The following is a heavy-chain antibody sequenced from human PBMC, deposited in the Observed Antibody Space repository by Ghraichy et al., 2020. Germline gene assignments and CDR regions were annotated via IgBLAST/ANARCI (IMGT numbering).Heavy chain of an antibody. J-gene: IGHJ4*02. D-gene: IGHD6-13*01. V-gene: IGHV4-59*01. CDR2: IYYSGST. CDR3: ASLDPSSSWYESDY. Sequence: SETLSLTCTVSGGSISSYYWSWIRQPPGKGVEWIGYIYYSGSTNYNPSLKSRVTISVDTSKNQFSLKLSSVTAADTAVYYCASLDPSSSWYESDYWGQGTLVTVSS. CDR1: GGSISSYY.